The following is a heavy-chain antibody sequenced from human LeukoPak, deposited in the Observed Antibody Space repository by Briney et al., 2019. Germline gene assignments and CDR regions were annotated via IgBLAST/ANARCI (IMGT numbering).Heavy chain of an antibody. CDR3: ARFIPGGDEDY. Sequence: ASVKVSCKASGYTFTSYYMHWVRQAPGQGLEWMGWINPNSGGTNYAQKFQGRVTMTGDTSISTAYMELSRLRSDDTAVYYCARFIPGGDEDYWGQGTLVTVSS. CDR2: INPNSGGT. J-gene: IGHJ4*02. D-gene: IGHD2-21*02. V-gene: IGHV1-2*02. CDR1: GYTFTSYY.